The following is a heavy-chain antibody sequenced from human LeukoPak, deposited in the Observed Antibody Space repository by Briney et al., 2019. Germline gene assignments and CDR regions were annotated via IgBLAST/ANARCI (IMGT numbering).Heavy chain of an antibody. J-gene: IGHJ6*02. D-gene: IGHD6-13*01. CDR2: IYPCDSDT. CDR1: GYIFTSYC. CDR3: ARHVTPYSSSWYSDYYGMDV. V-gene: IGHV5-51*01. Sequence: GESLKISCKGSGYIFTSYCIVWWLQMPGKNLEWMVIIYPCDSDTRYSPSFQGQVTTPADNSISTAYLQWSSLKASDTAMYYCARHVTPYSSSWYSDYYGMDVWGQGTTVTVSS.